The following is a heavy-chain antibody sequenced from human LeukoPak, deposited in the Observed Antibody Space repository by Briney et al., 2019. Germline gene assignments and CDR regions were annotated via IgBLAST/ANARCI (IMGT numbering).Heavy chain of an antibody. D-gene: IGHD3-22*01. CDR3: ARDGYYYDSSGYYYFHWFDP. CDR1: GDSITSYY. V-gene: IGHV4-59*12. Sequence: SETLSLTCTVSGDSITSYYWSWIRQPPGKGLEWIGYISYSGSTNYNPSLKSRVTISRDTSKNQFSLKLSSVTAADTAVYYCARDGYYYDSSGYYYFHWFDPWGQGTLVTVSS. CDR2: ISYSGST. J-gene: IGHJ5*02.